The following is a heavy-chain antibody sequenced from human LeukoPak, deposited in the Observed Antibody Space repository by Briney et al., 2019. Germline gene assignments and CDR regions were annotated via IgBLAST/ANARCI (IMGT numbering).Heavy chain of an antibody. CDR2: VYTSGST. J-gene: IGHJ4*02. Sequence: PSETLSLTYSVSGGSIRNYYWSWIRQAAGKGLEWIGHVYTSGSTKSNPSLTSRVTMSVDMSKNQVSLRLTSVTAADSAVYYCAREPNYDVVSGFLYYFDPWGQGTLVSVSS. CDR1: GGSIRNYY. D-gene: IGHD3-3*01. CDR3: AREPNYDVVSGFLYYFDP. V-gene: IGHV4-4*07.